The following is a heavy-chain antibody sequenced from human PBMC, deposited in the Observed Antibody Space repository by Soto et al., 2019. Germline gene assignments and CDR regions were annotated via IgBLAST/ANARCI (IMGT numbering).Heavy chain of an antibody. CDR1: GGSISSGGYS. Sequence: PSETLSLTCAVSGGSISSGGYSWSWIRQPPGKGLEWIGYIYQSGSTYYNPSLKSRVTISVDRSKNQFSLKLSSVTASFSSVYYCARVPYFWGQGSLVTVSS. CDR2: IYQSGST. CDR3: ARVPYF. J-gene: IGHJ4*02. D-gene: IGHD3-9*01. V-gene: IGHV4-30-2*01.